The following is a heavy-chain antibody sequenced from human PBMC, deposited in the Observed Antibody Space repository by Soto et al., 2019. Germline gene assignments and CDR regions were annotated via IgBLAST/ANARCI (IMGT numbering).Heavy chain of an antibody. J-gene: IGHJ4*02. CDR3: VTWRFDY. V-gene: IGHV6-1*01. CDR1: GDSVSSNSAA. CDR2: TYYRSKLYN. Sequence: SQPLSLTCTISGDSVSSNSAAWNWIRHSPSRGLEWLGRTYYRSKLYNDYAVSMRSRITINPDTTKNQFSLQPNSATPEETAVYYCVTWRFDYWGQGTLVTVSS.